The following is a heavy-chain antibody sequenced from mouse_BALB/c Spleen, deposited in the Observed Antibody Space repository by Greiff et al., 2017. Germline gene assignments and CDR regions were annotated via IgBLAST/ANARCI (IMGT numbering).Heavy chain of an antibody. J-gene: IGHJ4*01. V-gene: IGHV1-15*01. CDR1: GYTFTDYE. Sequence: VQLQQSGAELVRPGASVTLSCKASGYTFTDYEMHWVKQTPVHGLEWIGAIDPETGGTAYNQKFKGKATLTADKSSSTAYMELRSLTSEDSAVYYCTRYYGNSYYYAMDYWGQGTSVTVSS. D-gene: IGHD2-1*01. CDR2: IDPETGGT. CDR3: TRYYGNSYYYAMDY.